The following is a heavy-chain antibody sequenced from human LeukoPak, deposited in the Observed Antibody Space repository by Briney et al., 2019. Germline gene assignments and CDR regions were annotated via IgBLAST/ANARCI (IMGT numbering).Heavy chain of an antibody. CDR2: IIPIFGTA. D-gene: IGHD6-13*01. Sequence: GASVKVSCKASGGTFSNYAISWVRQAPGQGLEWMGGIIPIFGTANYAQKFQGRVTITADESTSTAYMELSSLRSEDTAVYYCARPYDIAAAGRPRYYYYYMDVWGKGTTVTVSS. CDR1: GGTFSNYA. J-gene: IGHJ6*03. CDR3: ARPYDIAAAGRPRYYYYYMDV. V-gene: IGHV1-69*13.